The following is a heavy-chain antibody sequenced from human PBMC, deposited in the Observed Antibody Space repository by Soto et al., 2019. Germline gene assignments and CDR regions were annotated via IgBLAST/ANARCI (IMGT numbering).Heavy chain of an antibody. CDR2: MWYDGSNR. CDR1: GFTFSNYG. D-gene: IGHD3-22*01. V-gene: IGHV3-33*01. J-gene: IGHJ3*02. CDR3: ARDYRGYYYDSSVSDAFDI. Sequence: QVQLVESGGGVVQPGRSLRLSCAASGFTFSNYGMHWVRQAPGKGLEWVALMWYDGSNRHYADSVKGRFTISRDNSENTLYLQMNSLRAEDTAVYYCARDYRGYYYDSSVSDAFDIWGQCTMVTVSS.